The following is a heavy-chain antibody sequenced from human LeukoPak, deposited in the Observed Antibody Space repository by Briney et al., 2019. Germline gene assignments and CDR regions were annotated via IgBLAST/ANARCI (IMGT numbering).Heavy chain of an antibody. CDR2: INSDGSST. Sequence: PGGSLRHSCAASGFTFSSYWMHWVRQAPGKGLVWVSRINSDGSSTSYADSVKGRFTISRDNAKNTLYLQMNSLRAEDTAVYYCAREYYDFWSGYYANYYYYYYMDVWGKGTTVTVSS. D-gene: IGHD3-3*01. V-gene: IGHV3-74*01. CDR1: GFTFSSYW. J-gene: IGHJ6*03. CDR3: AREYYDFWSGYYANYYYYYYMDV.